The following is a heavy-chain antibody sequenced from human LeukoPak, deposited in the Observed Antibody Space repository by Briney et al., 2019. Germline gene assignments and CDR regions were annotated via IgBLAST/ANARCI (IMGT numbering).Heavy chain of an antibody. V-gene: IGHV5-51*01. CDR1: GYSFTSYW. CDR3: ARHGPNYYDSSGYYYRPVYYFDY. J-gene: IGHJ4*02. D-gene: IGHD3-22*01. Sequence: GESLKISCKGSGYSFTSYWIGWVRQMPGEGLEWMGIIYPGDSDTRYSPSFQGQVTISADKSISTAYLQWSSLKASDTAMYYCARHGPNYYDSSGYYYRPVYYFDYWGQGTLVTVSS. CDR2: IYPGDSDT.